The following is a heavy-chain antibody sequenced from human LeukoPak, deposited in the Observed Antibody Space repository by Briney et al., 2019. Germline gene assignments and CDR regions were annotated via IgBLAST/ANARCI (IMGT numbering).Heavy chain of an antibody. D-gene: IGHD2-15*01. J-gene: IGHJ6*04. CDR3: AKPTQIYSWDV. Sequence: GGSLRLSCAASGFTFSSYAMNWVRQAPGKGLEWVSVISGSGDTTYYADSVKGRFTISRDNSKNTLYLQMNSLRVEDTAIYYCAKPTQIYSWDVWGKGPTVTVSS. CDR2: ISGSGDTT. CDR1: GFTFSSYA. V-gene: IGHV3-23*01.